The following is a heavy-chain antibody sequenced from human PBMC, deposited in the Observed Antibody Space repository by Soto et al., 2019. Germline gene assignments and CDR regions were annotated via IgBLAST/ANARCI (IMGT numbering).Heavy chain of an antibody. V-gene: IGHV1-18*04. Sequence: QVQLVQSGAEVKKPGASVKVSCKASGYTFTSYGISWVRQAPGQGLEWMGWISAYNGNTNYAQKLQGRVTMTTDTSTSTDYMELRSLRSDDTAVYYCALGDSSGWYLARHYYYGMDVWGQGTTVTVSS. CDR3: ALGDSSGWYLARHYYYGMDV. D-gene: IGHD6-19*01. CDR1: GYTFTSYG. J-gene: IGHJ6*02. CDR2: ISAYNGNT.